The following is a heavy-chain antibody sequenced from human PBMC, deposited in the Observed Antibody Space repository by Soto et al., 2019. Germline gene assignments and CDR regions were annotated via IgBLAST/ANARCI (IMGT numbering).Heavy chain of an antibody. V-gene: IGHV3-15*01. CDR1: GFTFSNAW. CDR3: TTLTEQWLGVGYYYYMDV. J-gene: IGHJ6*03. Sequence: EVQLVESGGGLVKPGGSLRLSCAASGFTFSNAWMSWVRQAPGKGLEWVGRIKSKTDGGTTDYAAPVKGRFTISRDDSKNTLYLQMNSLKTEDTAVYYWTTLTEQWLGVGYYYYMDVWGKGTTVTVSS. D-gene: IGHD6-19*01. CDR2: IKSKTDGGTT.